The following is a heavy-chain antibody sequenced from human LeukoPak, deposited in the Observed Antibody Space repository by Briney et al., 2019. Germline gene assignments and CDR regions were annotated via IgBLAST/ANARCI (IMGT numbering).Heavy chain of an antibody. CDR3: ARSMVRGVIRGDPFDY. Sequence: GSLRLSCAASGFTFSSYSMNWVRQAPGKGLEWVSSISSSSSYIYYADSVKGRFTISRDNAKNSLYLQMNSLRAEDTAVYYCARSMVRGVIRGDPFDYWGQGTLVTVSS. CDR2: ISSSSSYI. D-gene: IGHD3-10*01. J-gene: IGHJ4*02. CDR1: GFTFSSYS. V-gene: IGHV3-21*01.